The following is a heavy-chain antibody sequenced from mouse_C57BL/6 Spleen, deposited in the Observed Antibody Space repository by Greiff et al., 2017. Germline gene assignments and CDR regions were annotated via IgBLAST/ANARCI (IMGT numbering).Heavy chain of an antibody. D-gene: IGHD2-5*01. Sequence: EVKLMESGGGLVKPGGSLKLSCAASGFTFSSYTMSWVRQTPEKRLEWVATISGGGGNTYYPDSVKGRFTISRDNAKNTLYLQMSSLRSEDTALYDCARSNYYAMDYWGQGTSVTGSS. CDR2: ISGGGGNT. V-gene: IGHV5-9*01. J-gene: IGHJ4*01. CDR1: GFTFSSYT. CDR3: ARSNYYAMDY.